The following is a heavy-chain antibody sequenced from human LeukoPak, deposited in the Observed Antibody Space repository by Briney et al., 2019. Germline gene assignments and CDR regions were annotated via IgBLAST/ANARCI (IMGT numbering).Heavy chain of an antibody. CDR3: ARGDTVAARPGRFDY. CDR2: IYTSGST. D-gene: IGHD6-6*01. J-gene: IGHJ4*02. Sequence: SETLSLTCTVSGDSISSGNYYWTWIRQPAGKGLEWIGRIYTSGSTNYNPSLKSRVTISVDTSKNQFSLKLSSVTAADTAVYYCARGDTVAARPGRFDYWGQGTLVTVSS. CDR1: GDSISSGNYY. V-gene: IGHV4-61*02.